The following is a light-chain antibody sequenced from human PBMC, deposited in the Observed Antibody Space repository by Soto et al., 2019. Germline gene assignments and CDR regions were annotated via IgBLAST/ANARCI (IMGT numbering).Light chain of an antibody. Sequence: EMTQSPSTLSASVGERVPISCRASQSIRTDLAWYQQKPGKAPKLLISGTSTLQSGVPSRFSGSGSGTEFTLTISNLQPEDFATYYCQQYNTAPLTFGEGTKVDIK. CDR2: GTS. V-gene: IGKV1-27*01. J-gene: IGKJ1*01. CDR1: QSIRTD. CDR3: QQYNTAPLT.